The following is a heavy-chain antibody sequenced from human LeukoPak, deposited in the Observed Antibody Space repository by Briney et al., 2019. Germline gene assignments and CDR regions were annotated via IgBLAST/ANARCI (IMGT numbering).Heavy chain of an antibody. CDR3: ARDGDSGSYYYGMDV. Sequence: GGSLRLSCVASGFTFSSYAMHWVRQAPGKGLEWVAVISYDGSNKYYADSVKGRFTISRDNSKNTLYLQMNSLRAEDTAVYYCARDGDSGSYYYGMDVWGQGTTVTVSS. J-gene: IGHJ6*02. D-gene: IGHD1-26*01. V-gene: IGHV3-30*04. CDR1: GFTFSSYA. CDR2: ISYDGSNK.